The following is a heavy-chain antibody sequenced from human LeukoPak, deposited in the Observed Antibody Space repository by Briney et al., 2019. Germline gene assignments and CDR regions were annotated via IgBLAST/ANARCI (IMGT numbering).Heavy chain of an antibody. CDR2: ISGSGAST. CDR1: GFTFSDYA. CDR3: AKGASSGWLLYWFDP. V-gene: IGHV3-23*01. D-gene: IGHD6-19*01. J-gene: IGHJ5*02. Sequence: PGGSLRLSCAASGFTFSDYAMTWVRQAPGKGLQWVSGISGSGASTYYGDSVKGRFIISRDNSKNTLYLQIDSLGAEDTAVYYCAKGASSGWLLYWFDPWGQGTLVTVSS.